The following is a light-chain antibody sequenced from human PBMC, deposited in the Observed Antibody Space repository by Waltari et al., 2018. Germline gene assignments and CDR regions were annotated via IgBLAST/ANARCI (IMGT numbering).Light chain of an antibody. J-gene: IGLJ3*02. V-gene: IGLV3-21*04. CDR3: EVWDSSGDHFWV. CDR2: YDN. CDR1: DIGSKS. Sequence: SYVLTQPPSVSVPPGKTAKITCGGNDIGSKSVHWYQKKAGQAPVLVIYYDNDRPSGIPERFSGSNSGSTATLTISSVEAGDEADYYCEVWDSSGDHFWVFGGGTKLTVL.